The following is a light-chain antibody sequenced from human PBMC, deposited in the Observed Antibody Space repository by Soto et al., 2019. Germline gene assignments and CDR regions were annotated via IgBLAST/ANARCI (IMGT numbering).Light chain of an antibody. CDR3: QQYNSYSWT. CDR1: QSISSW. CDR2: AAS. Sequence: DIQMTQSPSTLSASVGDRVTSTCRASQSISSWLAWYQQKPGKAPKLLIYAASSLQSGVPSRFSGSRSGTEFTLTISSLQPDDFATYYCQQYNSYSWTFGQGTKVDI. V-gene: IGKV1-5*01. J-gene: IGKJ1*01.